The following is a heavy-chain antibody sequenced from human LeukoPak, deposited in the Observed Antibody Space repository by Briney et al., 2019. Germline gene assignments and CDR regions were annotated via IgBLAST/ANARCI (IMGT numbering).Heavy chain of an antibody. CDR1: GVSFSSTS. J-gene: IGHJ6*03. CDR2: SSTVTGNI. CDR3: ATTGNFYDMDV. D-gene: IGHD1-1*01. V-gene: IGHV3-48*04. Sequence: AETLRLSCAASGVSFSSTSMHWVRQAPGKGLEWLAYSSTVTGNIYYADSVKGRFTISRDNANSSLNLQISSLRAEDTAVYFCATTGNFYDMDVWGRGTTVTVSS.